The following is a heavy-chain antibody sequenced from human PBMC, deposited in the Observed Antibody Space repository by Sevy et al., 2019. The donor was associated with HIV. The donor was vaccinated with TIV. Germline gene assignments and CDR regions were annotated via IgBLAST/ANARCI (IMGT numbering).Heavy chain of an antibody. J-gene: IGHJ4*02. CDR3: ARNGYGDYLSADFDY. V-gene: IGHV4-39*01. CDR1: GGSISSSSYY. D-gene: IGHD4-17*01. CDR2: ISYSGST. Sequence: SETLSLTCTVSGGSISSSSYYWGWIRQPPGKGLEWIGSISYSGSTSYNPSLKSRVTISVDTSKNQFSLKLSSVTAADTVVYYCARNGYGDYLSADFDYWGQGTLVTVSS.